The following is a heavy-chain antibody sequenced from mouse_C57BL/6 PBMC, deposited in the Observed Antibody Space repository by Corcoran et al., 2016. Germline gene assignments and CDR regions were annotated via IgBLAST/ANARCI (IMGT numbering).Heavy chain of an antibody. D-gene: IGHD2-5*01. CDR2: IDPANGNT. CDR3: ARYSNYGYFDV. V-gene: IGHV14-3*01. CDR1: GFTIKNTY. J-gene: IGHJ1*03. Sequence: EVQLQQSVAELVRPGASVKLSCTASGFTIKNTYMHWVKQRPEQGLEWIGRIDPANGNTKYAPKFQGKATITADTSSNTAYLQLSSLTSEDTAIYYCARYSNYGYFDVWGTGTTVTVSS.